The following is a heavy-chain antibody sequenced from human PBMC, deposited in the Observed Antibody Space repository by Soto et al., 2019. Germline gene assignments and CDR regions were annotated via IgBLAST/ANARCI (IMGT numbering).Heavy chain of an antibody. CDR1: GYTFSSYD. D-gene: IGHD1-26*01. J-gene: IGHJ5*02. V-gene: IGHV1-8*01. Sequence: QVQLVQSGAEVKKPGASVKVSCKASGYTFSSYDINWVRQATGQGLEWMGWMNPNSGNTGYAQKFQGRVTMTRNTSISTAYMELSSLRSEDTAVYYCARDRIVGTTVWFDPWGQGTLVTVSS. CDR2: MNPNSGNT. CDR3: ARDRIVGTTVWFDP.